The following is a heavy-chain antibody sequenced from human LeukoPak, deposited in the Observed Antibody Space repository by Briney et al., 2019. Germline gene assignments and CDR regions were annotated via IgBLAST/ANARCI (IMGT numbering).Heavy chain of an antibody. CDR2: IIPILGIA. Sequence: SVKVSCKASGGTFSSYAISWVRQAPGQGLEWMGRIIPILGIANYAQKFQGRVTITADKSTSTAYMELSSLRSEDTAVYYCARGDLPLDAMDKPRLDYWGQGTLVTVSS. V-gene: IGHV1-69*04. D-gene: IGHD2-2*01. J-gene: IGHJ4*02. CDR3: ARGDLPLDAMDKPRLDY. CDR1: GGTFSSYA.